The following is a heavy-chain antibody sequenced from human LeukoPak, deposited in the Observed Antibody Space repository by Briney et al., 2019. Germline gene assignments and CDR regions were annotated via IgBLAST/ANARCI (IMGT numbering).Heavy chain of an antibody. CDR3: ARGVGATLNWFHP. D-gene: IGHD1-26*01. J-gene: IGHJ5*02. CDR1: GFTFSSYC. CDR2: ISSSGSYI. V-gene: IGHV3-21*01. Sequence: GGSLRLSCAASGFTFSSYCMNWVRQAPGKGLEWVSSISSSGSYIYYADSGKGRFTISRDNAKNSLYLQMNSLRAEDTAVYYWARGVGATLNWFHPWGQGTLVTVSS.